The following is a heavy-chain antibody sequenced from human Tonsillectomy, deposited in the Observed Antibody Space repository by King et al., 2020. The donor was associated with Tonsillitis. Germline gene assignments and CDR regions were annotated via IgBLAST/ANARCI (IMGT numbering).Heavy chain of an antibody. CDR3: ARELRVSY. D-gene: IGHD4-17*01. CDR1: GFTFRSYW. Sequence: VQLVESGGGLVQPGGSLRLSCAVSGFTFRSYWMSWVRQAPGRGLEWVASIKQDGIEKYYVDSVKGRFTISRDNAKNSLFLQMNSLRAEDTAMYYCARELRVSYWGXXXLVTVSS. V-gene: IGHV3-7*03. J-gene: IGHJ4*01. CDR2: IKQDGIEK.